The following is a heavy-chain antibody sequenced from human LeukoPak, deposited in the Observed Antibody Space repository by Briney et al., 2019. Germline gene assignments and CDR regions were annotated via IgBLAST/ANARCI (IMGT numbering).Heavy chain of an antibody. D-gene: IGHD2-21*02. J-gene: IGHJ4*02. CDR1: GFTFSSYA. Sequence: GGSLRLSCAASGFTFSSYAMHWVRQAPGKGLEWVAVISYDGSNKYYADSVKGRFTISRDNSKNTLYLQMNSLSAGDTAVYYCARGLVTALFDYWGQGTLVTVSS. V-gene: IGHV3-30*04. CDR2: ISYDGSNK. CDR3: ARGLVTALFDY.